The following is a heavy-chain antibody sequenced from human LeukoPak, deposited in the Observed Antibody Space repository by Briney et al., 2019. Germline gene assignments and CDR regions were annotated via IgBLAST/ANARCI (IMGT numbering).Heavy chain of an antibody. CDR2: ISGSSSST. Sequence: PGGSLRLSCAASGFTFRSYAMSWVRQAPGKGLEWVSAISGSSSSTYYADSVKGRFSISRDNSKNTLYLQMNSLRAEDTAVYYCAKKSGYSSGWDIYYYYYMDVWGKGTTVTVSS. CDR3: AKKSGYSSGWDIYYYYYMDV. V-gene: IGHV3-23*01. D-gene: IGHD6-19*01. J-gene: IGHJ6*03. CDR1: GFTFRSYA.